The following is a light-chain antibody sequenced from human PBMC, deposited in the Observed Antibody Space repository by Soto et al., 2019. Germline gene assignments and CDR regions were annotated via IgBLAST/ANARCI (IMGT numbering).Light chain of an antibody. Sequence: QSALTQPASVSGPPGQSITISCTGSGSDTGGYDFVSWYQHHPDKAPKLIIYEVSYRPSGVSNRFSGSKSGNTASLTISGLQAEDKAHYYCNSYTSSTILDVLGTGTKVTVL. CDR2: EVS. CDR3: NSYTSSTILDV. V-gene: IGLV2-14*01. CDR1: GSDTGGYDF. J-gene: IGLJ1*01.